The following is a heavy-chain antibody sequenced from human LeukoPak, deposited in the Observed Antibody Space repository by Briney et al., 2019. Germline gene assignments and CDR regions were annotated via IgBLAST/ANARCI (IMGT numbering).Heavy chain of an antibody. J-gene: IGHJ4*02. CDR3: ARDRFRGDYFDY. V-gene: IGHV4-59*01. CDR2: IYYSGST. Sequence: SETLSLTCTVSGGSISSYXXXXXXXXXXXXXXWIXYIYYSGSTXXXXSXXXXXXXXVDXSXXQFSLKLSSVTAADTAVYYCARDRFRGDYFDYWGQGTLVTVSS. CDR1: GGSISSYX. D-gene: IGHD3-3*01.